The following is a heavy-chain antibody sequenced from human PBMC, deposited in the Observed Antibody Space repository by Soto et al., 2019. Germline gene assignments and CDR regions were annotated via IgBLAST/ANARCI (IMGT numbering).Heavy chain of an antibody. Sequence: GGSLRLSCAASGFTFSSYSMNWVRQAPGKGLEWVSYISSSSYIYYADSVKGRFTISRDNAKNSLYLQMNSLRAEDTAVYYCARSPERITMVRGVIIGGYYYYGMDVWGQGTTVTVSS. CDR2: ISSSSYI. CDR1: GFTFSSYS. D-gene: IGHD3-10*01. CDR3: ARSPERITMVRGVIIGGYYYYGMDV. V-gene: IGHV3-21*05. J-gene: IGHJ6*02.